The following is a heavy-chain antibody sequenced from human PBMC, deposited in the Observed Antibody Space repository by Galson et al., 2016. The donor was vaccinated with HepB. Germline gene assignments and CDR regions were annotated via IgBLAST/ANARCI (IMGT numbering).Heavy chain of an antibody. CDR1: GGTFSRFV. V-gene: IGHV1-69*13. Sequence: SVKVSCKASGGTFSRFVFSWVRQVPGEGLEWMGDINPLYRTSNYAQKFQGGDTITADESKRTAHMEMSSLRSEDTAVYYCAREGAGKNPYFEHWGQGTLLTVSS. CDR3: AREGAGKNPYFEH. J-gene: IGHJ4*02. D-gene: IGHD1-14*01. CDR2: INPLYRTS.